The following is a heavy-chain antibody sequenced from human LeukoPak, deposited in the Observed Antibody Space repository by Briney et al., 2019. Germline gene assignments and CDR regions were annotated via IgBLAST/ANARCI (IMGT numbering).Heavy chain of an antibody. V-gene: IGHV5-51*01. D-gene: IGHD3-9*01. CDR3: TRGTTINDY. J-gene: IGHJ4*02. CDR2: IYPGDSET. Sequence: GESLKISCKGFGYTFTTYWIGWVRQMPGKGLEWMGIIYPGDSETRYSPSFQGQVTISADKSISTAYLQWSSLKASDTAMYYCTRGTTINDYWGQGTLVTVSS. CDR1: GYTFTTYW.